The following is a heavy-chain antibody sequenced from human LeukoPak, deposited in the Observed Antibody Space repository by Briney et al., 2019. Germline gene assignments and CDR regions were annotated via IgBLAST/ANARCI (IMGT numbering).Heavy chain of an antibody. CDR3: ARVTSGGFDY. J-gene: IGHJ4*02. D-gene: IGHD3-10*01. CDR2: IYYSGST. CDR1: GGSISSYY. Sequence: SETLSLTCTVSGGSISSYYLSWIRQPPGKGLEWIGYIYYSGSTNYNPSLKSRVTISVDTSKNQFSLKLSSATAADTAVYYCARVTSGGFDYWGQGTLVTVSS. V-gene: IGHV4-59*01.